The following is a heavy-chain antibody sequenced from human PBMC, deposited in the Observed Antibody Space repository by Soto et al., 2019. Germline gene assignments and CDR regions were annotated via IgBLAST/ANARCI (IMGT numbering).Heavy chain of an antibody. D-gene: IGHD3-10*01. Sequence: PRTLSLTCKLSGSAFHNFYCLEVGQPSGKGLEWVGHVHHSGSTDYSASLNSRATISLDTAKSQLSLKLRSVTAADTAVYFCARWGHYYATRRYFILVARSQRFQVTVAAGM. V-gene: IGHV4-59*01. CDR1: GSAFHNFY. CDR2: VHHSGST. J-gene: IGHJ6*01. CDR3: ARWGHYYATRRYFILVARSQRFQVTVAAGM.